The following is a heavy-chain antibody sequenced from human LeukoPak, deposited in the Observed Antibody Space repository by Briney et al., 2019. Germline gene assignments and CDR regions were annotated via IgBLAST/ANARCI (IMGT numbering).Heavy chain of an antibody. Sequence: ASVKVSCKASGYTFTDYYMHWVRQAPGQGLEWMGWINPNSGGTNYAWRFQGRVTMTRDTSINAAYMELSRLRSDDTAVYFCASRSSTVATFPFHYWGQGTLVTVSS. CDR2: INPNSGGT. CDR1: GYTFTDYY. D-gene: IGHD4-17*01. CDR3: ASRSSTVATFPFHY. V-gene: IGHV1-2*02. J-gene: IGHJ4*02.